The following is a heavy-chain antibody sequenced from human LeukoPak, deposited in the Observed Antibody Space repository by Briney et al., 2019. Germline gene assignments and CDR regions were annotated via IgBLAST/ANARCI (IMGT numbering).Heavy chain of an antibody. CDR3: VRAGMGPWDAIYY. Sequence: GRSLRLSCPQSAFTFSSYRMHYVRQAPGQGLEWVAVIWYDGTNKYYADSVKGRFTISRDSSRNTLFLQMNSLRAEDTAVYYCVRAGMGPWDAIYYWGQGTLVTVSS. D-gene: IGHD2-21*01. V-gene: IGHV3-33*01. J-gene: IGHJ4*02. CDR2: IWYDGTNK. CDR1: AFTFSSYR.